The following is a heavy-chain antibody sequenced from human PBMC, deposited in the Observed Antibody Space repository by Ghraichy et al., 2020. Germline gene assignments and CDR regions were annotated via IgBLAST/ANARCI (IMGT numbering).Heavy chain of an antibody. CDR3: ARARASRLGELSPVDY. CDR2: IYPGDSDT. J-gene: IGHJ4*02. D-gene: IGHD3-16*02. V-gene: IGHV5-51*01. CDR1: GYSFTSYW. Sequence: GESLNISCKGSGYSFTSYWIGWVRQMPGKGLEWMGIIYPGDSDTRYSPSFQGQVTISADKSISTAYLQWSSLKASDTAMYYCARARASRLGELSPVDYWGQGTLVTVSS.